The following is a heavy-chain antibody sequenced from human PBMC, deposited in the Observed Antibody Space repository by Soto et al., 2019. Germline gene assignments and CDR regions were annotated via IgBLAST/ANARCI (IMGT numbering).Heavy chain of an antibody. CDR1: GYTFTSYH. D-gene: IGHD6-13*01. CDR3: ARDRIAAAGTSNWFDP. J-gene: IGHJ5*02. Sequence: GASVKVSCKASGYTFTSYHMHWVRQAPGQGLEWMGIINPSGGSTSYAQKFQGRVTMTRDTSTSTVYMELSSLRSEDTAVYYCARDRIAAAGTSNWFDPWGQGTLVTVSS. V-gene: IGHV1-46*01. CDR2: INPSGGST.